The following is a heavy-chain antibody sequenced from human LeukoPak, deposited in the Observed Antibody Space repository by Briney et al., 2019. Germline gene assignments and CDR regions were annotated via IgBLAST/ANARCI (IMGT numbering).Heavy chain of an antibody. Sequence: ASVKVSCKASGYTFTGYYMHWVRQAPGQGLEWMGWINPNSGGTNYAQKFQGRVTMTRDTSISTAYVELSRLRSDDTAVYYCARTGADCSSTSCYTGYYYYYMDVGGKGTTVTVSS. J-gene: IGHJ6*03. V-gene: IGHV1-2*02. CDR2: INPNSGGT. D-gene: IGHD2-2*02. CDR1: GYTFTGYY. CDR3: ARTGADCSSTSCYTGYYYYYMDV.